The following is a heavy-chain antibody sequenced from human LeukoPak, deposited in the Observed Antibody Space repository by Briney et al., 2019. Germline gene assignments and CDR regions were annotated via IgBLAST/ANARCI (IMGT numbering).Heavy chain of an antibody. D-gene: IGHD2-15*01. CDR2: LNENGGNT. V-gene: IGHV3-23*01. J-gene: IGHJ4*02. Sequence: GGSLRLSCAACGFTFNIYAMSWVRQAPGKGLAWVAGLNENGGNTYYADSVKGRFTISRDNSENTLFLQMSSLRAEDTAIYYCVRDFSCRGGSCPLFDSLGQGTLVTVSS. CDR1: GFTFNIYA. CDR3: VRDFSCRGGSCPLFDS.